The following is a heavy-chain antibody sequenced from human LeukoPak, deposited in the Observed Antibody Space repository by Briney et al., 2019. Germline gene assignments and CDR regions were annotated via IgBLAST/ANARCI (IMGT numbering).Heavy chain of an antibody. D-gene: IGHD3-22*01. V-gene: IGHV3-23*01. CDR2: ISGSGGST. Sequence: GGTLRLSCAASGFTFSSYGMSWVRQAPGKGLEWVSAISGSGGSTYYAGSVKGRFTISRDNSKNTLYLQMNSLRAEDTAVYYCAKDATRRYYDEDYWGQGTLVTVSS. CDR1: GFTFSSYG. J-gene: IGHJ4*02. CDR3: AKDATRRYYDEDY.